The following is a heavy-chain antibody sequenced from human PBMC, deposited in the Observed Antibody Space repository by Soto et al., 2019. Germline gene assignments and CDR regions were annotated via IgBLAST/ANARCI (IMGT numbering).Heavy chain of an antibody. Sequence: SQTLSLTCAISGDSVPSNSAAWNWIRQSPSRGLEWLGRTYYRSKWYNDYAVSVKSRITINPDTSKNQFSLQLNSVTPEDTAVYYCARDRGYCSGGSCYGDGMDVWGQGTTVTVSS. CDR3: ARDRGYCSGGSCYGDGMDV. V-gene: IGHV6-1*01. D-gene: IGHD2-15*01. CDR1: GDSVPSNSAA. CDR2: TYYRSKWYN. J-gene: IGHJ6*02.